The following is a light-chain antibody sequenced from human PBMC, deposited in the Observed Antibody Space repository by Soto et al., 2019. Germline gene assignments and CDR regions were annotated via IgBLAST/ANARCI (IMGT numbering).Light chain of an antibody. CDR3: QQRSNWPSMYT. CDR2: DAS. V-gene: IGKV3-11*01. J-gene: IGKJ2*01. CDR1: QSVSSN. Sequence: IVMTKSPATLSVSQGERATLSCRASQSVSSNLAWYQQKPGQAPRLLIYDASNRSTGIPARFSGSGSGTDFTLTISSLEPEDFAVYYCQQRSNWPSMYTFGQGTKVDIK.